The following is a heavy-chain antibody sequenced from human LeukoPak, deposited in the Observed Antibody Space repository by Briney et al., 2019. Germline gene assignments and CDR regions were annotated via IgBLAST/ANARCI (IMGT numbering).Heavy chain of an antibody. CDR1: GFSLSNASMG. CDR2: IFSNDEK. V-gene: IGHV2-26*01. D-gene: IGHD2-21*01. J-gene: IGHJ5*02. Sequence: ESGPVLVKPTETLTLTCTVSGFSLSNASMGVTWIRQPPGKALEWLAHIFSNDEKSFSTPLKSRLTISKDTSKSQVVLTVTNMDPVDTATYYCARMPKYSTGFDPWGQGTLVIVSS. CDR3: ARMPKYSTGFDP.